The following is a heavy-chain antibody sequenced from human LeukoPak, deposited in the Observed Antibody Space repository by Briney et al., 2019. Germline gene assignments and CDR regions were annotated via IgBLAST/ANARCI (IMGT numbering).Heavy chain of an antibody. CDR3: ARDVRFLEWLFHPPSTSYYFDY. D-gene: IGHD3-3*01. CDR2: ISSSGSTI. J-gene: IGHJ4*02. Sequence: KAGGSLRLSCAASGFTFSDYYMSWIRQAPGKGLEWVSYISSSGSTIYYADSVKGRFTISRDNAKNSLYLQMNSLRAEDTAVYYCARDVRFLEWLFHPPSTSYYFDYWGQGTLVTVSS. CDR1: GFTFSDYY. V-gene: IGHV3-11*01.